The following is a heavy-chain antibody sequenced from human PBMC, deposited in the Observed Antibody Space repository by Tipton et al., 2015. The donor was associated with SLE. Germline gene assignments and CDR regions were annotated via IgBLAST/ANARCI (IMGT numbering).Heavy chain of an antibody. J-gene: IGHJ6*03. Sequence: SLRLSCAASGFTSSSYSMNWVRQAPGKGLEWVSSISSSSSYIYYADSVKGRFTISRDNAKNSLYLQMNSLRAEDTAVYYCARETEDTGWIHSRDYIYYYYYVDVRGQGTTVTVSS. D-gene: IGHD6-19*01. CDR1: GFTSSSYS. CDR2: ISSSSSYI. V-gene: IGHV3-21*03. CDR3: ARETEDTGWIHSRDYIYYYYYVDV.